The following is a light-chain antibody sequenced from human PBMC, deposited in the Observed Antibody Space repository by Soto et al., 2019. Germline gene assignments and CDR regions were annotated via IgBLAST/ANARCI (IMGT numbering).Light chain of an antibody. J-gene: IGKJ3*01. CDR3: QQYDNLPFT. V-gene: IGKV1-33*01. Sequence: DIQMTQSPSSLSASVGDRVTITCQASQDISNYLNWYQQKAGKAPKLLIYDASNLETGVPSRFSRSGSGTDFIFTISSLQPEDIDTYYCQQYDNLPFTLGPGTKVDIK. CDR1: QDISNY. CDR2: DAS.